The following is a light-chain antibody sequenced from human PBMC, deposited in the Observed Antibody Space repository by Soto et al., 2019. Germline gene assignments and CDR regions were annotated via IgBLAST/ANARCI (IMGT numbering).Light chain of an antibody. CDR3: LQHNSYPFT. CDR1: QGIRSD. V-gene: IGKV1-17*01. Sequence: DIQMTQSPSSLSASVGDRVTITCRASQGIRSDLGWFQQKPGKAPKRLIYAASTLEGGVPSRFSGSRSGTEFTLTISSLQPEDFATYYCLQHNSYPFTFGPGTKVDIK. J-gene: IGKJ3*01. CDR2: AAS.